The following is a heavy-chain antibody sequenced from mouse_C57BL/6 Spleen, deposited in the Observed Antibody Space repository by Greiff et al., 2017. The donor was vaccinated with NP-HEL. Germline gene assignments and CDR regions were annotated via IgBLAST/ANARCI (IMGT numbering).Heavy chain of an antibody. J-gene: IGHJ3*01. D-gene: IGHD2-5*01. CDR3: ARDSNYGFAY. CDR2: IDPSDSYT. CDR1: GYTFTSYW. Sequence: QVQLQQPGAELVKPGASVKLSCKASGYTFTSYWMQWVKQRPGQGLEWIGEIDPSDSYTNYTQKFKGKATLTVDTSSSTAYMQLSSLTSEDSAVYYCARDSNYGFAYWGQGTLVTVSA. V-gene: IGHV1-50*01.